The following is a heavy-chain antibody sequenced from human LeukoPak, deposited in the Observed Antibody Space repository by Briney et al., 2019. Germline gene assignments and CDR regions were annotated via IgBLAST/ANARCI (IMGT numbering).Heavy chain of an antibody. CDR2: INHSGST. CDR3: ARKAPARAPVGNSGYYRFLYFDY. V-gene: IGHV4-34*01. Sequence: SETLSLTCAVYGGSFSGYYWSWIRQPPGKGLEWIGEINHSGSTNYNPSLKSRVTISVDTSKNQFSLKLSSVTAADTAVYYCARKAPARAPVGNSGYYRFLYFDYWGQGTLVTVSS. CDR1: GGSFSGYY. D-gene: IGHD3-22*01. J-gene: IGHJ4*02.